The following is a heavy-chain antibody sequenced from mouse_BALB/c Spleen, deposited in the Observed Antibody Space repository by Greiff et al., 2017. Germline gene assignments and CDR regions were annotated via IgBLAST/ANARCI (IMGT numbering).Heavy chain of an antibody. D-gene: IGHD2-14*01. J-gene: IGHJ2*01. V-gene: IGHV1-4*01. Sequence: VKLMESGAELARPGASVKMSCKASGYTFTSYTMHWVKQRPGQGLEWIGYINPSSGYTNYNQKFKDKATLTADKSSSTAYMQLSSLTSEDSAVYYCYYRYDEGYYFDYWGQGTTLTVSS. CDR1: GYTFTSYT. CDR2: INPSSGYT. CDR3: YYRYDEGYYFDY.